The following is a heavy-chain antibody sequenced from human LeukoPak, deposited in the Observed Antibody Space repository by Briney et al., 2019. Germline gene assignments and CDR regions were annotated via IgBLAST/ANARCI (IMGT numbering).Heavy chain of an antibody. CDR3: ARFVVVPASFDY. Sequence: SETLSLTCTVSGGSISSYYWSWIRQPPGKGLEWIGYIYYRGSTNYNPSLKSRVTISVDTSKNQFSLKLSSVTAADTAVYYCARFVVVPASFDYWGQGTLVTVSS. D-gene: IGHD2-2*01. CDR1: GGSISSYY. V-gene: IGHV4-59*08. J-gene: IGHJ4*02. CDR2: IYYRGST.